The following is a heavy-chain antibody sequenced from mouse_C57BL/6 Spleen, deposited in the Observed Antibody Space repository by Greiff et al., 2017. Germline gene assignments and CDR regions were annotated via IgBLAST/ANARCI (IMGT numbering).Heavy chain of an antibody. J-gene: IGHJ1*03. V-gene: IGHV1-55*01. D-gene: IGHD3-1*01. CDR2: LYPGSGST. CDR1: GYTFTSYR. Sequence: QVQLQQPGAELVKPGASVQMSCKASGYTFTSYRLTWVKQRPGQGLEWIGALYPGSGSTNYNEKFQGKATLTVDTSSGTAYMQLSSLRSEESAVYYCARSGYSWYLEVWGTGRTV. CDR3: ARSGYSWYLEV.